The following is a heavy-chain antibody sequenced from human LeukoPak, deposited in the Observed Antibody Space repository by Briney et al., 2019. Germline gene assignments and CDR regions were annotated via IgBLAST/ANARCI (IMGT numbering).Heavy chain of an antibody. D-gene: IGHD3-22*01. V-gene: IGHV5-51*01. CDR2: IYPGDSDI. Sequence: GESLKISCKGSGYRFTSYWIGWVRQMPGKGLECMGIIYPGDSDIGYSPSFEGQVTISADKSISTAYLQWSSLKASDTAMYYCAREGDSSGYHFDYWGQGTLVTVSS. CDR1: GYRFTSYW. CDR3: AREGDSSGYHFDY. J-gene: IGHJ4*02.